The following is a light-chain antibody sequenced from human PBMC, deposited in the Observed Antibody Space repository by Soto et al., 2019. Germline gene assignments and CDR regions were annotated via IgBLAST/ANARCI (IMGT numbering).Light chain of an antibody. V-gene: IGKV1-33*01. Sequence: DIQVTQSPSSLSASVGDRVTITCQASQDITNYLNWYQQKPGKAPKILIYDASVLEAGVPSRFSGGGSGTHFTLANTSLQAVDGATYDCQPFDNLPLPFGGGTNLEIK. J-gene: IGKJ4*01. CDR2: DAS. CDR1: QDITNY. CDR3: QPFDNLPLP.